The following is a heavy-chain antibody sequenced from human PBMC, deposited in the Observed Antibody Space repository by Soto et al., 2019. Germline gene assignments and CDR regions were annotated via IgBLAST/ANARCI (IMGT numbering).Heavy chain of an antibody. CDR2: ISAYNGNT. Sequence: ASVKGSCKASGYTFTSDGISWVRQAAGQGLEWMGWISAYNGNTNYAQKLQGRVTMTTDTSTSTAYMELRSLRSDDTAVYYCPRATPESPTYCGGDCYFDYWGQGTLVTVSS. D-gene: IGHD2-21*02. V-gene: IGHV1-18*04. CDR1: GYTFTSDG. J-gene: IGHJ4*02. CDR3: PRATPESPTYCGGDCYFDY.